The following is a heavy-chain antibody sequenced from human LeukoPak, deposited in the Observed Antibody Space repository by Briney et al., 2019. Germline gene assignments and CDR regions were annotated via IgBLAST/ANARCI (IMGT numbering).Heavy chain of an antibody. V-gene: IGHV3-53*01. CDR3: ARVTGSYYPFDY. CDR1: GFTVSSNY. CDR2: IYSGGST. Sequence: GGSLRLSCAASGFTVSSNYMSWVRQAPGKGLEWVSIIYSGGSTYYADSVKGRFTISRDNSENTLYLQMNSLRAEDTAVYYCARVTGSYYPFDYWGQGTLVTVSS. J-gene: IGHJ4*02. D-gene: IGHD3-10*01.